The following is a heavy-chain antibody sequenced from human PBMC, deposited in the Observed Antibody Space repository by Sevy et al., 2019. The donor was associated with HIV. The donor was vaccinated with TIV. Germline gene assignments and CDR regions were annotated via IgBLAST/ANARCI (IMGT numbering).Heavy chain of an antibody. CDR3: AKVKSSWYSDPYYFDY. CDR2: ISYDGSNK. V-gene: IGHV3-30*18. CDR1: GFTFSSYG. Sequence: GGSLRLSCAASGFTFSSYGMHWVRQAPGKGLEWVAVISYDGSNKYYADSVKGRLTISRDNSKNTLYLQRNSLRAEDTAVYNCAKVKSSWYSDPYYFDYWGQGTLVTVSS. J-gene: IGHJ4*02. D-gene: IGHD6-13*01.